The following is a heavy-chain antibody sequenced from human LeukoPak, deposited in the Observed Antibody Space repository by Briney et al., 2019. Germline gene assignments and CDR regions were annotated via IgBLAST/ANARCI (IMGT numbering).Heavy chain of an antibody. CDR1: GFTFSDAW. Sequence: PGRSLRLSCAASGFTFSDAWMSWVRQAPGKGMEWVGRIKSKTDGGTTDYAAPVKGRFTISRDDSKNTLYLQMNSAKTADTAVYYCITSYYYDSSGYGYWGQGTLVIVSS. V-gene: IGHV3-15*01. D-gene: IGHD3-22*01. CDR2: IKSKTDGGTT. J-gene: IGHJ4*02. CDR3: ITSYYYDSSGYGY.